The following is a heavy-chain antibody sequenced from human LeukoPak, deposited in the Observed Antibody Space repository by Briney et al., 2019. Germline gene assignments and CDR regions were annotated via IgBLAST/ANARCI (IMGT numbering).Heavy chain of an antibody. V-gene: IGHV3-30-3*01. D-gene: IGHD3-10*01. CDR2: ISYDGSNK. Sequence: PGRSLRLSCAASGFTFSSYAMHWVRQAPGKGLEWVAVISYDGSNKYYADSVKGRFTISRDNSKNTLYLQMNSLRAEDTAVYYCARDPLWFGENYFDYWGQGTLVTVSS. J-gene: IGHJ4*02. CDR1: GFTFSSYA. CDR3: ARDPLWFGENYFDY.